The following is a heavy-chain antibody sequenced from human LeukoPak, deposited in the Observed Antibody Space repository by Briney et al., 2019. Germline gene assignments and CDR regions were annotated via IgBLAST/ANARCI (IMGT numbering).Heavy chain of an antibody. D-gene: IGHD6-19*01. Sequence: PGGSLRLSCAASGFTFSSYAMSWVRQAPGKGLEWVSAISGSGGSTYYADSVKGRFTISRDNSKNTLYLQMNSLRAEDTAVYYCAKVDAQGIAVAGNFDYWGQGTLVTVSS. CDR2: ISGSGGST. J-gene: IGHJ4*02. CDR1: GFTFSSYA. V-gene: IGHV3-23*01. CDR3: AKVDAQGIAVAGNFDY.